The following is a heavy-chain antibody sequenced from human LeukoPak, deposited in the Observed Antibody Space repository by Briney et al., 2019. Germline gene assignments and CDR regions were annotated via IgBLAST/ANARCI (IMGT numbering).Heavy chain of an antibody. CDR2: IYYSGST. Sequence: PSETLSLTCTVSGGSVSSGSYYWSWIRQPPGKGLEWIGYIYYSGSTNYNPSLKSRVTISVDTPKNQFSLKLSSVTAADTAVYYCARDPSYYYDSRDGAFDIWGQGTMVTVSS. CDR1: GGSVSSGSYY. D-gene: IGHD3-22*01. CDR3: ARDPSYYYDSRDGAFDI. J-gene: IGHJ3*02. V-gene: IGHV4-61*01.